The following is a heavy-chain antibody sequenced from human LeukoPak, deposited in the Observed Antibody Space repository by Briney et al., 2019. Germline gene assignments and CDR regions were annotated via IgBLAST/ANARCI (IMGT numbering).Heavy chain of an antibody. CDR3: AVQKRGSYRPYYFDY. CDR2: ISRSGSTK. J-gene: IGHJ4*02. D-gene: IGHD3-16*02. CDR1: GFTFSDYN. Sequence: KPGGSLRLSCAASGFTFSDYNMRWIRQAPGKGLEWVSSISRSGSTKYYADSVKGRFTISRDNSKNTLYLQMNSLRAEDTAVYYCAVQKRGSYRPYYFDYWGQGTLVTVSS. V-gene: IGHV3-11*01.